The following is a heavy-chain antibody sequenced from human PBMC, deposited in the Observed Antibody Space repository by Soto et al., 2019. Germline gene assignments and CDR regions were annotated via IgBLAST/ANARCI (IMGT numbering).Heavy chain of an antibody. J-gene: IGHJ6*01. Sequence: QVQQVQSGPEVKKPGASVKVSCKASGYTFTGYYIHWVRQAPGQGLEWMGWISPLSGVTNYAQRFQGRVTFTTDTSVNTAYMELRWLRAGHTALYFRAREFDSGAFGLDLWGQGTTVTVSS. D-gene: IGHD4-17*01. CDR1: GYTFTGYY. V-gene: IGHV1-2*02. CDR3: AREFDSGAFGLDL. CDR2: ISPLSGVT.